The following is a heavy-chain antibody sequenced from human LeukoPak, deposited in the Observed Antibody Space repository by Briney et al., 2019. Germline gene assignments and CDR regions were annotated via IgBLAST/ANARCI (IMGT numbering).Heavy chain of an antibody. D-gene: IGHD2-2*01. Sequence: GGSLRLSCAASGFTFSSYAMSWVRQGPGKGLEWVSAISGNGGSTYYADSVKGRFTISRDNSKNTLYLQMNSPRAEDTAVYYCAKDAPVNIVVVPAANSWGQGTLVTVSS. V-gene: IGHV3-23*01. CDR2: ISGNGGST. J-gene: IGHJ4*02. CDR1: GFTFSSYA. CDR3: AKDAPVNIVVVPAANS.